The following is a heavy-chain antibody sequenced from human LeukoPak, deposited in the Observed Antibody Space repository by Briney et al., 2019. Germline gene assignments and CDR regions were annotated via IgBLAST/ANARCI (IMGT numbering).Heavy chain of an antibody. Sequence: SQTLSLTCTVSGGSITGGNYYWSWIRQPAGKGLEWIGRIYSSGRTDYNPSLKSRVTISVDTSKNQFSLKLSSVTAADTAVYYCAGVPRTAGWAGTLYYYYYYYMDVWGKGTTVTVSS. V-gene: IGHV4-61*02. CDR1: GGSITGGNYY. CDR3: AGVPRTAGWAGTLYYYYYYYMDV. CDR2: IYSSGRT. D-gene: IGHD6-19*01. J-gene: IGHJ6*03.